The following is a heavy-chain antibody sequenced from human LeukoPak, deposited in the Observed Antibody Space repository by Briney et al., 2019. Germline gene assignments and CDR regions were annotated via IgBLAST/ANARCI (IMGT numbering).Heavy chain of an antibody. Sequence: SQTLSLTCTVSSGSISSGDDYWSWIRQPPGKGLEWIGYIYYSGSTYSNPSLKSRVTISADTSKNQFSLKLSSVTAADTAVYYCARVGGYYDSSGPDYWGQGTLVTVSS. J-gene: IGHJ4*02. CDR1: SGSISSGDDY. CDR3: ARVGGYYDSSGPDY. D-gene: IGHD3-22*01. CDR2: IYYSGST. V-gene: IGHV4-30-4*01.